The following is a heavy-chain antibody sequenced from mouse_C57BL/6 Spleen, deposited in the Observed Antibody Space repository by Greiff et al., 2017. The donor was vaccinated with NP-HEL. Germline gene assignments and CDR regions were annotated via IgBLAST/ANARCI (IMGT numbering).Heavy chain of an antibody. CDR3: ARDGSSGRYFDV. CDR2: INPGSGGT. J-gene: IGHJ1*03. V-gene: IGHV1-54*01. D-gene: IGHD1-3*01. CDR1: GYAFTNYL. Sequence: QVQLQQSGAELVRPGTSVKVSCKASGYAFTNYLIEWVKQRPGQGLEWIGVINPGSGGTNYNEKFKGKVTLTADKSSSTAYMQLSSLTSEDSAVYFCARDGSSGRYFDVWGTGTTVTVSS.